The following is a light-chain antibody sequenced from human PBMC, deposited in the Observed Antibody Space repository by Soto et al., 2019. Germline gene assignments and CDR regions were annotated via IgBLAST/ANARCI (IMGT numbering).Light chain of an antibody. V-gene: IGKV3-20*01. J-gene: IGKJ1*01. Sequence: EIVLTQSPAPLSLSPGERATLSCRSSQSVSSSYLAWYQQKPGQAPRPIIYGASSRATGIPDRFSGSGSGTDFTLSISRLEPEDVAVYYCQQYGSSPRTLGQGTKVDIK. CDR1: QSVSSSY. CDR3: QQYGSSPRT. CDR2: GAS.